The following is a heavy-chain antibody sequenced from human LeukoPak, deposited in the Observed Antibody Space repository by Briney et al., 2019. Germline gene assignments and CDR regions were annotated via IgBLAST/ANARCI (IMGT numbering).Heavy chain of an antibody. CDR1: GFTFSVSA. D-gene: IGHD5-18*01. V-gene: IGHV3-73*01. CDR2: IRSKDNSYDT. Sequence: GGSLRLSCAASGFTFSVSAMHWVRQASGKGLEGVGRIRSKDNSYDTAYAASVKGRFTITRDNSKNTLYLQTNSLRAEDTAVYYCARTHDVGYDYWGQGTLVTVSS. J-gene: IGHJ4*02. CDR3: ARTHDVGYDY.